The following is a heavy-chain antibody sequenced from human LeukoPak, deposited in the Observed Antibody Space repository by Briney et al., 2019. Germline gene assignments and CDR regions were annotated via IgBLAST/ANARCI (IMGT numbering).Heavy chain of an antibody. V-gene: IGHV1-2*02. CDR2: INPNSGGT. J-gene: IGHJ5*02. Sequence: ASVKVSCKASNYTFTSYGISWVRQAPGQGLEWMGWINPNSGGTNYAQKFQGRVTMTRDTSISTAYMELSRLRSDDTAVYYCARGDIVVLPAGIPYNWFDPWGQGTLVTVSS. CDR1: NYTFTSYG. CDR3: ARGDIVVLPAGIPYNWFDP. D-gene: IGHD2-2*02.